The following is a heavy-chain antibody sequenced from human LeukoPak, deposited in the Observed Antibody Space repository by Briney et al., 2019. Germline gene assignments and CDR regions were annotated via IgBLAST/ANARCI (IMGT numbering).Heavy chain of an antibody. CDR1: GYTFTSYG. CDR2: ITAYSGRT. CDR3: ARGPGGRSGYYPLEDYYYYYYMDV. D-gene: IGHD3-22*01. Sequence: ASVKVSCKASGYTFTSYGISWVRQAPGQGLEWMGWITAYSGRTNYAQKLKGRVTMTTDTSTSTAYMELRSLRSDDTAVYYCARGPGGRSGYYPLEDYYYYYYMDVWGKGTTVTVSS. J-gene: IGHJ6*03. V-gene: IGHV1-18*01.